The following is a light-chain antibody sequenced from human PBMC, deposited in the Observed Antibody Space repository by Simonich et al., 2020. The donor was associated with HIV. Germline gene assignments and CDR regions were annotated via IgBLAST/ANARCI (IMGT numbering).Light chain of an antibody. CDR2: WAS. Sequence: DIVMTHSPDSLAVSLGERATINCKSSQSLLYSSNNKNYLAWYQQKPGQPPKLLIYWASTRESGVPDRFSASGSGTDFTLTISSLQAEDVAVYYCQQYYSTPPTFGQGTKVEIK. CDR1: QSLLYSSNNKNY. J-gene: IGKJ1*01. CDR3: QQYYSTPPT. V-gene: IGKV4-1*01.